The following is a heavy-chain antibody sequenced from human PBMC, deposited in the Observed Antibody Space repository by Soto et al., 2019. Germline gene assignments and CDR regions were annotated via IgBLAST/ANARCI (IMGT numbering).Heavy chain of an antibody. CDR1: GFTFSDYY. V-gene: IGHV3-11*01. J-gene: IGHJ4*02. CDR2: ISSSGSTI. CDR3: ARDQQLAPYYFDY. D-gene: IGHD6-13*01. Sequence: NPGGSLRLSCAASGFTFSDYYMSWIRQAPGKGLEWVSYISSSGSTIYYADSVKGRFTISRDNAKNSLYLQMNSLRAEDTAVYYCARDQQLAPYYFDYWGEGTLVTVSS.